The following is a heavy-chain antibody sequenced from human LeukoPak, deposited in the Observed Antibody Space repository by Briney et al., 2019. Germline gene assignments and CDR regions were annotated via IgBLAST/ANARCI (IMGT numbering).Heavy chain of an antibody. J-gene: IGHJ5*02. CDR2: NYNSGIT. V-gene: IGHV4-38-2*01. Sequence: PSETLSLTCAVSGYSISSGYYWGWIRQPPGKGLEWIGNNYNSGITYYNPSLKSRVTISVDTSKNQFSLKLSSVTAADTAAYYCARLDCSSTICYGGHNWFDPWGQGTLVTVSS. D-gene: IGHD2-2*01. CDR3: ARLDCSSTICYGGHNWFDP. CDR1: GYSISSGYY.